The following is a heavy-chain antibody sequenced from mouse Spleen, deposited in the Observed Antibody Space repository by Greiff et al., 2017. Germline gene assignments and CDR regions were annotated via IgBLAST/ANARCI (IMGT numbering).Heavy chain of an antibody. CDR2: ISNGGGST. V-gene: IGHV5-12*02. CDR1: GFTFSDYY. J-gene: IGHJ2*01. D-gene: IGHD2-2*01. Sequence: EVKVVESGGGLVQPGGSLKLSCATSGFTFSDYYMYWVRQTPEKRLEWVAYISNGGGSTYYPDTVKGRFTISRDNAKNTLYLQMSRLKSEDTAMYYCARQGYDYWGQGTTLTVSS. CDR3: ARQGYDY.